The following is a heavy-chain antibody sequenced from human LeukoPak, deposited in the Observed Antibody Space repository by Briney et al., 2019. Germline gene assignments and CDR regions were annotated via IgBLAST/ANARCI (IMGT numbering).Heavy chain of an antibody. CDR3: ARGRWPSTVVTPRHFDY. CDR1: EFTFSSYA. D-gene: IGHD4-23*01. Sequence: PGGSLRLSCAASEFTFSSYAMSWVRQAPGKGLEWVSAISGSGGSTYYADSVKGRFTISRDNSKNTLYLQMNSLRSEDTAVYYCARGRWPSTVVTPRHFDYWGQGTLVTVSS. V-gene: IGHV3-23*01. CDR2: ISGSGGST. J-gene: IGHJ4*02.